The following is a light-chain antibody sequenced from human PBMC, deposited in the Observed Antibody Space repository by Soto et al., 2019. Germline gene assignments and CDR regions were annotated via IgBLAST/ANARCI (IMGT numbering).Light chain of an antibody. CDR1: QTVSSTY. CDR3: QQYASSPLT. CDR2: GAS. J-gene: IGKJ4*01. V-gene: IGKV3-20*01. Sequence: EIVLTQSPGTLSLSPGERATLSCRASQTVSSTYLAWYQQKPGQAPRLLIYGASTRATGIPARFSGSGSGTDFTLTINGLEPEDCAVYYCQQYASSPLTFGGGTKVDIK.